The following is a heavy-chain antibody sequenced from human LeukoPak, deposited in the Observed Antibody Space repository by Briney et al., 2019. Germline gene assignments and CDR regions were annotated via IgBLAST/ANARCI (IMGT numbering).Heavy chain of an antibody. CDR1: GGTFSSYA. Sequence: SVKVSCKASGGTFSSYAISWVRQAPGQGLEWMGGIIPIFGTANYAQKFQGRVTITADESTSTAYMELSSLRSEDTAVYYCARGIHPDIVVVPAARYYYYMDVWGKGTTVTVSS. CDR3: ARGIHPDIVVVPAARYYYYMDV. CDR2: IIPIFGTA. V-gene: IGHV1-69*01. J-gene: IGHJ6*03. D-gene: IGHD2-2*01.